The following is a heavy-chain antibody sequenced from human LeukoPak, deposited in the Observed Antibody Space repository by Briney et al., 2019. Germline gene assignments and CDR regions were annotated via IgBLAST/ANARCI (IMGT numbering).Heavy chain of an antibody. D-gene: IGHD3-22*01. CDR2: INHSGST. J-gene: IGHJ4*02. CDR3: ARDKYYDSSGYYGADY. Sequence: SETLSLTCAVYGEPFNGYYWNWIRQSPGKGLEWIGEINHSGSTNYNPSLKSRVTISVDTSKNQFSLKLNSVTAADTAVYYCARDKYYDSSGYYGADYWGQGTLVTVSS. CDR1: GEPFNGYY. V-gene: IGHV4-34*01.